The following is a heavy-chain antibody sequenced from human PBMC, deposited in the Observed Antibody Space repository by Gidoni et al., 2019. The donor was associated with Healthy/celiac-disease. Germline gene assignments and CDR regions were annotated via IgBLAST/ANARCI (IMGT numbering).Heavy chain of an antibody. Sequence: VPLLESVGGLARHAASLSLSCAASAFTFSSYSMNWVRQPPGKGLEWVSSISSSSSYIYYADSVKGRFTISRDNAKNSLYLQMNSLRAEDTAVYYCAGVVAPHAFDIWGQGTMVTVSS. CDR1: AFTFSSYS. V-gene: IGHV3-21*01. D-gene: IGHD5-12*01. CDR2: ISSSSSYI. J-gene: IGHJ3*02. CDR3: AGVVAPHAFDI.